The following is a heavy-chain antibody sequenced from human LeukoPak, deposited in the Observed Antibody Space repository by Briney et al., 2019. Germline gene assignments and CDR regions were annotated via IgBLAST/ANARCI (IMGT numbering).Heavy chain of an antibody. V-gene: IGHV3-23*01. CDR3: AKGAGTTSLGIYYYYYGMDV. CDR1: GFTFSSYA. D-gene: IGHD1-1*01. CDR2: ISGSGGST. J-gene: IGHJ6*02. Sequence: QTGGSLRLSCAASGFTFSSYAMSWVRQAPGKGLEWVSAISGSGGSTYYADSVKGWFTISRDNSKNTLYLQMNSLRAEDTAVYYCAKGAGTTSLGIYYYYYGMDVWGQGTTVTVSS.